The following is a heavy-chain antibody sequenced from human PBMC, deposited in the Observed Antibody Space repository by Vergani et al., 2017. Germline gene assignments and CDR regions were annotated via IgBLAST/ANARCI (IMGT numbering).Heavy chain of an antibody. Sequence: EVQLVQSGAEVKKPGESLKISCKGSGYSFTSYWIGWVRQMPGKGLEWLGIIYPGDSDTSYSPSFQGQVTNSADKSISTSYLQWSSLKASDTAMYYCARHIGLWPLLSWFDYWGQGTLVTVSS. CDR2: IYPGDSDT. V-gene: IGHV5-51*01. J-gene: IGHJ4*02. CDR3: ARHIGLWPLLSWFDY. D-gene: IGHD2-21*02. CDR1: GYSFTSYW.